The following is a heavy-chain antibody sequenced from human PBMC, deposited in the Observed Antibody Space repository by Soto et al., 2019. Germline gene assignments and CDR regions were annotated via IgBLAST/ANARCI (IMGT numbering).Heavy chain of an antibody. D-gene: IGHD5-18*01. Sequence: PSETLSLTCTGSGGSISGYYWSWIRQPPGEGLEWIGYIYYSGSTNYNPSLKSRVTISVDTSKNQFSLKLSSVTAADTAVYYCARQNGYSYGFNFYYYMDVWGKGTTVTVSS. CDR3: ARQNGYSYGFNFYYYMDV. V-gene: IGHV4-59*08. CDR1: GGSISGYY. CDR2: IYYSGST. J-gene: IGHJ6*03.